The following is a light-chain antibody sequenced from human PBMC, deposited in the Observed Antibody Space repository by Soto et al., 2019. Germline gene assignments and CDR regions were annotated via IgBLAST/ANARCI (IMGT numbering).Light chain of an antibody. CDR3: SSYKSSSTPVV. Sequence: QSDLTQPASVSGSPGQSITISCTGTSSDVGGYNYVSWYQQHPGKAPKLMIYDVSNRPSGVSNRFSGSKSGNTASLTISGLQAEDEADYYCSSYKSSSTPVVFGGGTQLTVL. CDR1: SSDVGGYNY. V-gene: IGLV2-14*01. J-gene: IGLJ2*01. CDR2: DVS.